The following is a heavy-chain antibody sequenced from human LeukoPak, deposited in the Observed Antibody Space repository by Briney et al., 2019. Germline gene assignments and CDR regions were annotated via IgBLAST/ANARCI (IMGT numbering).Heavy chain of an antibody. CDR1: GGSFSGYY. Sequence: SETLSLTCAVYGGSFSGYYWSWIRQPPEKGLEWIGEIDHSGSTNYNPSLKSRVTISVDTSKNQFSLKLSSVTAADTAVYYCARGYSGYTGTFDYWGQGTLVTVSS. V-gene: IGHV4-34*01. J-gene: IGHJ4*02. CDR2: IDHSGST. CDR3: ARGYSGYTGTFDY. D-gene: IGHD5-12*01.